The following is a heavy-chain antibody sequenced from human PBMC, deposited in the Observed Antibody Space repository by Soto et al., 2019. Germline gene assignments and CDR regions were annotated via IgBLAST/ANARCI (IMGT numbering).Heavy chain of an antibody. Sequence: HPGGSLRLSCAASGFTFSSYSMNWVRQAPGKGLEWFSYVSSSSSTIYYADSVKGRFTISRDNAKNSLYLQMNSLRAEDTAVYYCARTTYYDFWSGYYSEYYFDYWGQGTLVTVSS. V-gene: IGHV3-48*01. D-gene: IGHD3-3*01. CDR1: GFTFSSYS. CDR2: VSSSSSTI. CDR3: ARTTYYDFWSGYYSEYYFDY. J-gene: IGHJ4*02.